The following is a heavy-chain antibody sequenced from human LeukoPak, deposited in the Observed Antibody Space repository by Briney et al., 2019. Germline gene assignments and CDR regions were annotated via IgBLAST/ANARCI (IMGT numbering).Heavy chain of an antibody. CDR2: IKPDGTKK. D-gene: IGHD6-13*01. CDR1: GFTFSSYG. CDR3: ATAPAAADSW. Sequence: GRSLRLSCGASGFTFSSYGMHWVRQAPGKGLEWVANIKPDGTKKTYVDSVKGRFIISRDNAKNSLYLQMNSLRADDTAVYYCATAPAAADSWWGQGTLVAVSS. V-gene: IGHV3-7*01. J-gene: IGHJ4*02.